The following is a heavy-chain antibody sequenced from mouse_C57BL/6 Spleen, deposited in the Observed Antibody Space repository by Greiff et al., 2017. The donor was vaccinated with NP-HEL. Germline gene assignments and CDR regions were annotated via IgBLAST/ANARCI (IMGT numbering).Heavy chain of an antibody. V-gene: IGHV3-4*01. CDR3: AREDYYGSSGGFAY. CDR2: IISSGST. CDR1: GYSITNGNHW. J-gene: IGHJ3*01. D-gene: IGHD1-1*01. Sequence: EVKLEESGPALVKPSQTVSLTCTVSGYSITNGNHWWTWIRQVSGLKLLGIGHIISSGSTASNPSLKSRISITRHTSKNQLFLQLNSVTTEDIATEYCAREDYYGSSGGFAYWGQGALVTVSA.